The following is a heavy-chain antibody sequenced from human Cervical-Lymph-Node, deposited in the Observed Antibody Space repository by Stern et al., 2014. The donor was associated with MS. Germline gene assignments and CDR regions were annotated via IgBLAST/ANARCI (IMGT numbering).Heavy chain of an antibody. J-gene: IGHJ5*02. Sequence: QVQLQQWGAGLLKPSATLSLTCAVYGGSFSGYYWSWIRQPPGKGLEWIGEINHSGSTNNNPSLKSRVTISVDTSNNPFSLTLSFVPAADTAVYYCARGPPSTITSEFDPWGQGTLVTVSS. CDR2: INHSGST. CDR1: GGSFSGYY. D-gene: IGHD3-9*01. CDR3: ARGPPSTITSEFDP. V-gene: IGHV4-34*01.